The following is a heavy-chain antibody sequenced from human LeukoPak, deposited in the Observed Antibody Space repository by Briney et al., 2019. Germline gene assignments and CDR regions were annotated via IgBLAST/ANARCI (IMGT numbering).Heavy chain of an antibody. Sequence: ASVKVSRKASGYTFTSYDINWVRQATGQGLEWMGWMNPNSGNTGYAQKFQGRVTITRNTSISTAYMELSSLRSEDTAVYYCATEKRYCSGGSCYPGSYYFDYWGQGTLVTVSS. J-gene: IGHJ4*02. CDR2: MNPNSGNT. V-gene: IGHV1-8*03. CDR1: GYTFTSYD. D-gene: IGHD2-15*01. CDR3: ATEKRYCSGGSCYPGSYYFDY.